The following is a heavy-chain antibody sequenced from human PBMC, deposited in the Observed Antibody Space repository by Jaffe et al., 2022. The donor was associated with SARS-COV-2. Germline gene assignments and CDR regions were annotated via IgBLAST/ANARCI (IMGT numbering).Heavy chain of an antibody. J-gene: IGHJ6*03. CDR1: GGSVSSGSYY. CDR2: IYYSGST. D-gene: IGHD2-21*02. Sequence: QVQLQESGPGLVKPSETLSLTCTVSGGSVSSGSYYWSWIRQPPGKGLEWIGYIYYSGSTNYNPSLKSRVTISVDTSKNQFSLKLSSVTAADTAVYYCARDRYYCGGDCYLGNYYYYMDVWGKGTTVTVSS. CDR3: ARDRYYCGGDCYLGNYYYYMDV. V-gene: IGHV4-61*01.